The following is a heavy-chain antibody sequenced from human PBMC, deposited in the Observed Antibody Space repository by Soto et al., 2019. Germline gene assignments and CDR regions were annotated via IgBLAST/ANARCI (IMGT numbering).Heavy chain of an antibody. D-gene: IGHD3-10*01. V-gene: IGHV4-34*01. Sequence: PSETLSLTCAVYGGSFSGYYWSWIRQPPGKGLEWIGEINHSGSTNYNPSLKSRVTISVDTSKNQFPLKLSSVTAADTAVYYCASRLRGRLFDYWGQGTLVTVSS. CDR3: ASRLRGRLFDY. J-gene: IGHJ4*02. CDR2: INHSGST. CDR1: GGSFSGYY.